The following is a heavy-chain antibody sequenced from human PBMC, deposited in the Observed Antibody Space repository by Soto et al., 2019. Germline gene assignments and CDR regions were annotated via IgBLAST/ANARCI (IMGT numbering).Heavy chain of an antibody. CDR3: ARDRYGVPRGDYFDS. J-gene: IGHJ4*02. V-gene: IGHV4-31*03. CDR2: IYYSGSN. D-gene: IGHD4-17*01. CDR1: GGSISSGEHY. Sequence: QVQLQESGPGLVKPSQTLSLTCTVSGGSISSGEHYWSWIRQLPGKGLEWFGNIYYSGSNYYNPYLKSRVTISVDTSKNQFSLNLSSVTAADTAIYYCARDRYGVPRGDYFDSWGQGILVTVSS.